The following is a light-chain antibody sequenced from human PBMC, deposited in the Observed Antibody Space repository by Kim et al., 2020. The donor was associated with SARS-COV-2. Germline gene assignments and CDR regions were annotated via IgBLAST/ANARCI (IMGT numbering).Light chain of an antibody. J-gene: IGLJ2*01. V-gene: IGLV2-14*03. CDR1: SSDVCGYKY. Sequence: GQSITISFTGTSSDVCGYKYVSWYQQHPGKVPKLMLYDVSNRPSGVSIRFSGSKSGNTASLTISGLQAEDEADYYCSSYTSIATVVFGGGTQLTVL. CDR2: DVS. CDR3: SSYTSIATVV.